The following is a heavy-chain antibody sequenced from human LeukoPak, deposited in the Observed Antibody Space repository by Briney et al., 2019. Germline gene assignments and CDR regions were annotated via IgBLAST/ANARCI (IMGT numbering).Heavy chain of an antibody. V-gene: IGHV4-34*01. CDR1: GGSFSGYY. Sequence: SETLSLTCAVYGGSFSGYYWSWIRQPPGKGLEWIGEINHSGSTNYNPSLKSRVTISVDTSKNQFSLKLSPVTAADTAVYYCARALYDFWSGYYTDWGQGTLVTVSS. J-gene: IGHJ4*02. D-gene: IGHD3-3*01. CDR3: ARALYDFWSGYYTD. CDR2: INHSGST.